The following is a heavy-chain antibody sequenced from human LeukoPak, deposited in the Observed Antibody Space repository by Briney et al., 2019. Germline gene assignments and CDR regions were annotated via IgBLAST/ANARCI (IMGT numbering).Heavy chain of an antibody. CDR3: ASLLVDTAMVTNYYYYGMDV. J-gene: IGHJ6*02. CDR1: GGSISSGGYY. V-gene: IGHV4-31*03. Sequence: PSETLSLTCTVSGGSISSGGYYWSWIRQHPGKGLEWIGYIYYSGSTYYNPSLKSRVTISVDTSKNQFSLKLSSVTAADTAVYYCASLLVDTAMVTNYYYYGMDVWGQGTTVTVSS. CDR2: IYYSGST. D-gene: IGHD5-18*01.